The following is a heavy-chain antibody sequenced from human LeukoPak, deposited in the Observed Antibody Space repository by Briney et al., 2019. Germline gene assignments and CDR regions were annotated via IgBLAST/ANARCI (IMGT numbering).Heavy chain of an antibody. Sequence: SETLSLTCAVSGASISSSNYYWGWIRQPPGKGLEWIGEINHSGSTNYNPSLKSRVTISVDTSKNQFSLKLSSVTAADTAVYYCARHKMGWFGENNWYFDYWGQGTLVTVSS. D-gene: IGHD3-10*01. V-gene: IGHV4-39*01. CDR3: ARHKMGWFGENNWYFDY. J-gene: IGHJ4*02. CDR2: INHSGST. CDR1: GASISSSNYY.